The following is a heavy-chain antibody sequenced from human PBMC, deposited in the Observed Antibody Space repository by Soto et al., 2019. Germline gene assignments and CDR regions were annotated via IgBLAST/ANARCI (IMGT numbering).Heavy chain of an antibody. CDR3: ARGPRYCSGGSCYYYYYYGMDV. Sequence: QVQLQQWGAGLLKPSETLSLTCAVYGGSFSGYYWSWIRQPPGKGLEWIGEINHSGSTNYNPSLKSRVTISVDPSKNQFSLKLSSVTAADTAVYYCARGPRYCSGGSCYYYYYYGMDVWGQGTTVTVSS. CDR2: INHSGST. V-gene: IGHV4-34*01. J-gene: IGHJ6*02. CDR1: GGSFSGYY. D-gene: IGHD2-15*01.